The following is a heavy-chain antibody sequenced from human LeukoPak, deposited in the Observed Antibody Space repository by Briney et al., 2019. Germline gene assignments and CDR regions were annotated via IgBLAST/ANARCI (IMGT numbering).Heavy chain of an antibody. CDR2: ISSSSSYI. V-gene: IGHV3-21*01. D-gene: IGHD3-22*01. J-gene: IGHJ4*02. CDR3: ARELNYYDTSDPYYFDY. Sequence: GGSLRLSCAASGFTFSSYAMHWVRQAPGKGLEWVSSISSSSSYIYYADSVKGRFTISRDNAKNSLYLQMNSLRAEDTAVYYCARELNYYDTSDPYYFDYWGQGTLVTVSS. CDR1: GFTFSSYA.